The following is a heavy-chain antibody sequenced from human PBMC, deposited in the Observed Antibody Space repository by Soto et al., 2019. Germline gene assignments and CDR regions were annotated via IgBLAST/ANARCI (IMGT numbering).Heavy chain of an antibody. J-gene: IGHJ6*02. CDR3: ARHSVPAAIRYYYGMDV. D-gene: IGHD2-2*01. Sequence: GESLKISCKGSGYSFTSYWIGWVRQMPGKGLEWMGIIYPGDSDTRYSPSFQGQVTISADKSISTAYLQWSSLKASDTAMYYCARHSVPAAIRYYYGMDVWGQGTTVTVS. CDR2: IYPGDSDT. CDR1: GYSFTSYW. V-gene: IGHV5-51*01.